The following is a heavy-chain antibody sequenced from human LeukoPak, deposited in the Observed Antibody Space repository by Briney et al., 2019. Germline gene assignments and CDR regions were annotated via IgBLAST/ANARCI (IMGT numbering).Heavy chain of an antibody. J-gene: IGHJ4*02. D-gene: IGHD6-13*01. Sequence: AGGSLRLSCAASGFTFSSYGMHWVRQAPGKGLEWVAFIRYDGSNKYYADSVKGRFTISRDNSKNTLYLQMNSLRAEDTAVYYCAKGQVRSGIAAAGTMDYWGQGTLVTVSS. V-gene: IGHV3-30*02. CDR2: IRYDGSNK. CDR1: GFTFSSYG. CDR3: AKGQVRSGIAAAGTMDY.